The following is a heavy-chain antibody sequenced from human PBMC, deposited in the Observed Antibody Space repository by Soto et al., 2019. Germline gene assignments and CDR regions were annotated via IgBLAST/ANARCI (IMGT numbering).Heavy chain of an antibody. J-gene: IGHJ4*02. CDR3: ARHVPGQWLPYFDY. CDR1: GGSISSSSYY. D-gene: IGHD6-19*01. V-gene: IGHV4-39*01. Sequence: QLQLQESGPGLVKPSETLSLTCTVSGGSISSSSYYWGWIRQPPGKGLEWIGSIYYSGSTYYNPSLKSRVTISVDTSKNQFSLKLSSVTAADTAVYYCARHVPGQWLPYFDYWGQGTLVTVSS. CDR2: IYYSGST.